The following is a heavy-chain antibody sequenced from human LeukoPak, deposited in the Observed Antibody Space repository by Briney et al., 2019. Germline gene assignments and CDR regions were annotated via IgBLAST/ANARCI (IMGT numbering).Heavy chain of an antibody. J-gene: IGHJ3*01. CDR1: GFTFSGFW. V-gene: IGHV3-7*03. CDR2: INSDGSEG. D-gene: IGHD6-6*01. CDR3: ARSSYSSSSSV. Sequence: GGSLRLSCAVSGFTFSGFWMSWSRQAPGKGLEWVASINSDGSEGYYADVVKGRFTISRDNAKNSLYQQINSLRAEDTTVYYCARSSYSSSSSVWGQGTMVTVSS.